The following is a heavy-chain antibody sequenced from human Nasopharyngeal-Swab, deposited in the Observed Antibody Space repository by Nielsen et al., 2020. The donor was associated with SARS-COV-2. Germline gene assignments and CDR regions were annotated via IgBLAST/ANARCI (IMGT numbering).Heavy chain of an antibody. D-gene: IGHD3-16*01. CDR1: GFTLSNYC. V-gene: IGHV3-74*01. CDR2: INTDASRT. CDR3: TRVDVHDAFDM. J-gene: IGHJ3*02. Sequence: GGSLRLSCTASGFTLSNYCLHWCRQTPGKGLLWCSRINTDASRTYYADSVKGRFTISRDNSKNTVYLQMNSLRGEDTAVYYCTRVDVHDAFDMWGQGTMVTVSS.